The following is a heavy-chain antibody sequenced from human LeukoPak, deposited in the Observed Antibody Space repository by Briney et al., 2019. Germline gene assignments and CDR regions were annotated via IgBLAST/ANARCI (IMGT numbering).Heavy chain of an antibody. CDR2: HSASGGRT. V-gene: IGHV3-23*01. Sequence: GGSLRLSCAASGFTFDNYAMTWVRQAPGKGLEWVSTHSASGGRTYYADSVKGRFTISKDKSKNMLYLQLNSLGADDTAVYYCARHVDSSWAGCDFWGQGTLVTVSS. D-gene: IGHD6-13*01. J-gene: IGHJ4*02. CDR1: GFTFDNYA. CDR3: ARHVDSSWAGCDF.